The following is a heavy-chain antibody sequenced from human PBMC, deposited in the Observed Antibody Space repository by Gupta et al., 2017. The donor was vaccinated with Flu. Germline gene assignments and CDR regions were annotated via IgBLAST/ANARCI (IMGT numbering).Heavy chain of an antibody. CDR3: ARDYSSLEWEDDAFDI. D-gene: IGHD3-3*01. Sequence: EVQLVESGGGLVQPGGSLRLSCAASGFTFSSYSMNWVRQAPGKGLEWVSYISSSSSTIYYADSVKGRFTISRDNAKNSLYLQMNSLRDEDTAVYYCARDYSSLEWEDDAFDIWCQGTMVTVSS. J-gene: IGHJ3*02. CDR2: ISSSSSTI. V-gene: IGHV3-48*02. CDR1: GFTFSSYS.